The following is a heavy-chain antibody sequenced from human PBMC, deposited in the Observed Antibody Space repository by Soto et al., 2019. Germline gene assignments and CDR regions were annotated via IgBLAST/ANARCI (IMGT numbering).Heavy chain of an antibody. Sequence: QVQLVQSGAEVKKPGSSVKVSCKASGGTFNVYTIIWVRQAPGQGLEWMGRIIPMLAITNYAQRFQGRVTLTADKSTTTAHMELSSLTSADTAVYYCALGSWSGETFDIWGQGTLVTVSS. V-gene: IGHV1-69*02. CDR3: ALGSWSGETFDI. J-gene: IGHJ3*02. D-gene: IGHD6-13*01. CDR1: GGTFNVYT. CDR2: IIPMLAIT.